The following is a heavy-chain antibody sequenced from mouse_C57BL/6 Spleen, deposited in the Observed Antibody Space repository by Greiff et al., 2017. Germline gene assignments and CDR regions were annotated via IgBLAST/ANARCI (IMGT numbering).Heavy chain of an antibody. CDR2: IWTGGGT. Sequence: VKLMESGPGLVAPSQSLSITCTVSGFSLTSYTISWVRQPPGKGLEWLGVIWTGGGTNYNSALKSRLSISKDNSKSQVFLKMNSLQTDDTARYYCARNSPPYYGSSYGYAMDYWGQGTSVTVSS. J-gene: IGHJ4*01. V-gene: IGHV2-9-1*01. CDR3: ARNSPPYYGSSYGYAMDY. D-gene: IGHD1-1*01. CDR1: GFSLTSYT.